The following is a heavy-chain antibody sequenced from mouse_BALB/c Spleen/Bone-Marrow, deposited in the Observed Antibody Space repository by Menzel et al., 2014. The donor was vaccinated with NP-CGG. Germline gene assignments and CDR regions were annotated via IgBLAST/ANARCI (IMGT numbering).Heavy chain of an antibody. J-gene: IGHJ4*01. CDR1: GFTFSSYA. Sequence: EVKLMESGGGLVKPGGSLKLSCAASGFTFSSYAMSWVRQTPEKRLEWVASISSGGSTYCPDSVKGRFTISRDNARNILYLQMSSLRSEDTAMYYCASPLYYGLHYYAMDYWGQGTSVTVSS. D-gene: IGHD1-2*01. CDR2: ISSGGST. CDR3: ASPLYYGLHYYAMDY. V-gene: IGHV5-6-5*01.